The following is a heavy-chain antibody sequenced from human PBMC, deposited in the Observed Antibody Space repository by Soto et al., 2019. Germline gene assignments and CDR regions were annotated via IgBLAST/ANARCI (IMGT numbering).Heavy chain of an antibody. V-gene: IGHV4-38-2*02. Sequence: SLTCVVSGFSISSGHYWGWIRQPPGKGLEWVASVYHSGSTSYNPSLKSRVSMSVDTSKNQFSLNLTSVTATDTAVYYCVRDRRWELRGFDPWGQGILVTVSS. D-gene: IGHD1-26*01. CDR1: GFSISSGHY. J-gene: IGHJ5*02. CDR3: VRDRRWELRGFDP. CDR2: VYHSGST.